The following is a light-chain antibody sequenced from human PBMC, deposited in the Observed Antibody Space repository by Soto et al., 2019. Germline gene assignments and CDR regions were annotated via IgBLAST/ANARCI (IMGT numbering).Light chain of an antibody. CDR2: GAS. Sequence: EIVMTQSPATLSVSPGERATLSCRVSQSVSSNLAWYQQKPGQAPRLLTYGASTRSTGIPARFSGSGSGTEFTLTISSLQSEGFAVYYCQQYNNWPFTFGPGTKVDGK. CDR1: QSVSSN. V-gene: IGKV3-15*01. J-gene: IGKJ3*01. CDR3: QQYNNWPFT.